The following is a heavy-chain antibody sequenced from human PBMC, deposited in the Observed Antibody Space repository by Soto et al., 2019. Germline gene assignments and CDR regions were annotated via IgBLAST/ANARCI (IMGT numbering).Heavy chain of an antibody. D-gene: IGHD3-16*01. J-gene: IGHJ4*02. CDR3: EKDLHYDWGGRAGGYFAY. CDR2: ISGIGRNT. V-gene: IGHV3-23*01. Sequence: EVQLLESGGGLVQPGGSLRLSCAASGFTFSNYAMSWVRQAPGKGLEWVSTISGIGRNTYYADSERARFSLSSDNSKNTLYLRMNSLRAEDTAVYYCEKDLHYDWGGRAGGYFAYWGQGTLVNVSS. CDR1: GFTFSNYA.